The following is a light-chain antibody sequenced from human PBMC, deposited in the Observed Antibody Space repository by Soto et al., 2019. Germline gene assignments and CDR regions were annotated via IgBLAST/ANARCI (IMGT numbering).Light chain of an antibody. V-gene: IGLV1-44*01. CDR2: SDD. CDR3: ASWDDSLTLV. CDR1: NSNIGGKA. Sequence: QSVLTQPPSASGTPGQRVTISCSGSNSNIGGKAVTWYQQLPGTAPKVVIHSDDQRPSGVPDRFSGSKSGNSASLAISAVQSEDEADYFCASWDDSLTLVFGGGTKVTVL. J-gene: IGLJ2*01.